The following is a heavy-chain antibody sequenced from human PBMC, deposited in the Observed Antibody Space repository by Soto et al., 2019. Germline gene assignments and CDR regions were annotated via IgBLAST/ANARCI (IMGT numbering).Heavy chain of an antibody. D-gene: IGHD3-10*01. V-gene: IGHV1-2*02. CDR1: GYTFIGYY. Sequence: ASVTVSCKASGYTFIGYYMHWVRQAPGQGLEWMGWMKPNSGGTNYAQKFQGRVTMTRDTSISTAYMELSRLRSDDTAVYYCARDGSLWFGESPPPFDPWGQGTLVTVSS. J-gene: IGHJ5*02. CDR2: MKPNSGGT. CDR3: ARDGSLWFGESPPPFDP.